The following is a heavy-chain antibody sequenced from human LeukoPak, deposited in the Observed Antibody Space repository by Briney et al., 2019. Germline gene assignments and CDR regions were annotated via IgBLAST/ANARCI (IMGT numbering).Heavy chain of an antibody. D-gene: IGHD5-24*01. Sequence: SETLSLTCTVSGGSISSYYWSWIRQPAGKGLEWIGRIYTSGSTNYNPSLKSRVTMSVDTSKNQFSLKLSSVTAADMAVYYCARFGADRWLQDYDAFDIWGQGTMVTVSS. V-gene: IGHV4-4*07. CDR3: ARFGADRWLQDYDAFDI. CDR2: IYTSGST. CDR1: GGSISSYY. J-gene: IGHJ3*02.